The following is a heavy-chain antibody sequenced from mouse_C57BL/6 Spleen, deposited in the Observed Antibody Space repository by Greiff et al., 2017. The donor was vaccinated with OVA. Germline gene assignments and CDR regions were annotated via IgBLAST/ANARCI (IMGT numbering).Heavy chain of an antibody. V-gene: IGHV1-61*01. CDR2: IYPSDSET. J-gene: IGHJ2*01. D-gene: IGHD2-4*01. CDR3: ARTPVYYDYDEGVFDY. CDR1: GYTFTSYW. Sequence: VQLQQSGAELVRPGSSVKLSCKASGYTFTSYWMDWVKQRPGQGLEWIGNIYPSDSETHYNQKFKDKATLTVDKSSSTAYIQLSSLTSEDSAVYYCARTPVYYDYDEGVFDYWGQGTTLTVSS.